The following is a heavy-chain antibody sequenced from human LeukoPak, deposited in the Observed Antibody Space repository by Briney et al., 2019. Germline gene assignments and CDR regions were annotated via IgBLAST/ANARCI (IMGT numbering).Heavy chain of an antibody. V-gene: IGHV3-30*02. CDR2: IRYDGTNK. CDR1: GFTFSNSG. Sequence: GGSLRLSCAASGFTFSNSGMHWVRQAPGKGLEWVAFIRYDGTNKYYADSVKGRFTISRDNSKNTLYLQMNSLRAEDTAVYYCAKDHRSGWNIPQNPYYFDYWGQGTLVTVSS. D-gene: IGHD6-19*01. CDR3: AKDHRSGWNIPQNPYYFDY. J-gene: IGHJ4*02.